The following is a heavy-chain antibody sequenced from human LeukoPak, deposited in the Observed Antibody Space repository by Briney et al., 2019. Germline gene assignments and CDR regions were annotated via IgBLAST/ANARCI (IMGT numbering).Heavy chain of an antibody. D-gene: IGHD6-19*01. V-gene: IGHV3-23*01. CDR2: ISGSGGST. Sequence: PGGSLRLSCAAAGFTYSSYAMSWVRQATGKGLEWVSAISGSGGSTYYADSVKGRFTISRDNSKNTLYLQMNSLRAEDTAVYYCATLSSGWSDYWGQGTLVTVSS. CDR3: ATLSSGWSDY. CDR1: GFTYSSYA. J-gene: IGHJ4*02.